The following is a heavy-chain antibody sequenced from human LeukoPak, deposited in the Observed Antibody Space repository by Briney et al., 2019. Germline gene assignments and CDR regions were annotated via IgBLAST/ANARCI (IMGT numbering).Heavy chain of an antibody. CDR2: IYTSGST. J-gene: IGHJ6*03. Sequence: SETLSLTCTVSGGSISSGSYYWSWIRQPAGKGLEWIGRIYTSGSTNYNPSLKSRVTVSVDTSKNQFSLKLSSVTAADTAVYYCARAIRGYYYYMDVWGKGTTVTVSS. CDR1: GGSISSGSYY. CDR3: ARAIRGYYYYMDV. V-gene: IGHV4-61*02.